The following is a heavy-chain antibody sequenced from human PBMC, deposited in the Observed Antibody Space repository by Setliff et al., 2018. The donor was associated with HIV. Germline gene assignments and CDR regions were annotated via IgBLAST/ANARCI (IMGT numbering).Heavy chain of an antibody. Sequence: GASVKVSCKASGYTFSDYFIHWVRQAPGQGLEWMGWIHPNRGGTNYAQKFQGRVTMTTDTSTNTAYMELSSLRPEDTAVYYCARASCSSTSCFGDYWGQGTLVTVSS. D-gene: IGHD2-2*01. CDR1: GYTFSDYF. J-gene: IGHJ4*02. V-gene: IGHV1-2*02. CDR2: IHPNRGGT. CDR3: ARASCSSTSCFGDY.